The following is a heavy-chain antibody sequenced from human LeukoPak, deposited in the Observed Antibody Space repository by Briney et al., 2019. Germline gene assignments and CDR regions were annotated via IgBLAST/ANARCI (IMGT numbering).Heavy chain of an antibody. D-gene: IGHD7-27*01. J-gene: IGHJ4*02. V-gene: IGHV3-53*01. CDR1: GFSVITDY. Sequence: GGSLRLSCAASGFSVITDYMTWVRQAPGKGLEWVSTLYSSGNTYYADSVKGRFTVSRDNSKNTLFLERSSLRAEDTAVYFCARGWGSFENWGQGTLVAVSS. CDR3: ARGWGSFEN. CDR2: LYSSGNT.